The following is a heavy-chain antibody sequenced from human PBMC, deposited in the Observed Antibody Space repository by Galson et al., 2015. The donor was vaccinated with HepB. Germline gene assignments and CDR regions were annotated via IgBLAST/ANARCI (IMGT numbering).Heavy chain of an antibody. CDR3: ARLIGTTRSVDY. J-gene: IGHJ4*02. Sequence: SLRLSCAASGFAFSNYWMHWVRQAPGRGLAWVSRLNNDGSSTTYADSVKGRFTISRNNAKNTLYLEMNSLTAEDTAVYYCARLIGTTRSVDYWGLGTLVTVSS. D-gene: IGHD5-12*01. CDR2: LNNDGSST. CDR1: GFAFSNYW. V-gene: IGHV3-74*01.